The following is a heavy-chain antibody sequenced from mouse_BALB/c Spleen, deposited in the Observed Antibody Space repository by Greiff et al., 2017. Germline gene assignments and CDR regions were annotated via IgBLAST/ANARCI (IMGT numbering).Heavy chain of an antibody. CDR3: ARNYRYDGYYFDY. CDR2: ISSGSSTI. J-gene: IGHJ2*01. Sequence: EVQLQESGGGLVQPGGSRKLSCAASGFTFSSFGMHWVRQAPEKGLEWVAYISSGSSTIYYAATVKGRFTISRDNPKNTLFLQMTSLRSEDTAMYYCARNYRYDGYYFDYWGQGTTLTVSS. D-gene: IGHD2-14*01. CDR1: GFTFSSFG. V-gene: IGHV5-17*02.